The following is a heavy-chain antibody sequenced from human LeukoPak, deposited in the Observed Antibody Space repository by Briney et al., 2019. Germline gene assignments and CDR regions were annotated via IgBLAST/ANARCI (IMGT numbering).Heavy chain of an antibody. J-gene: IGHJ4*02. CDR1: GYTLTELS. CDR2: FDPEDGET. V-gene: IGHV1-24*01. CDR3: ATKTEITFGGVIVIPV. D-gene: IGHD3-16*02. Sequence: ASVKVSCKVSGYTLTELSMHWVRQAPGKGLEWMGGFDPEDGETIYAQKFQGRVTMTEDTSTDTAYMELSSLRSEDTVVYYCATKTEITFGGVIVIPVWGQGTLVTVSS.